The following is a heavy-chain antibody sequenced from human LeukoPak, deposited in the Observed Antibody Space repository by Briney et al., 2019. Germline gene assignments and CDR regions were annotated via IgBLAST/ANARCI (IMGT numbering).Heavy chain of an antibody. V-gene: IGHV1-46*01. CDR3: VRTPPNWGADF. CDR2: INPSGGST. J-gene: IGHJ4*02. CDR1: GYTFTSYY. Sequence: ASVKVSCTASGYTFTSYYMHWVRQAPGQGLEWMGIINPSGGSTSYAQKFQGRVTMTRDTSTSTVYMELSSLRFEDTAVYYCVRTPPNWGADFWGQGTLVTVSS. D-gene: IGHD7-27*01.